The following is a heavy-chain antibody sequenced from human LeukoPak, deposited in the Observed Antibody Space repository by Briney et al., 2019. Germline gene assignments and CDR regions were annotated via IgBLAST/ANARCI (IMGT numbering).Heavy chain of an antibody. D-gene: IGHD1-1*01. V-gene: IGHV4-59*01. CDR1: GGSISSYY. CDR2: IYYSGST. CDR3: AGGNDDYYYYYYMDV. J-gene: IGHJ6*03. Sequence: KASETLSLTCTVSGGSISSYYWSWIRQPPGKGLEWIGYIYYSGSTNYNPSLKSRVTISVDTSKNQFSLKLSSVTAADTAVYYCAGGNDDYYYYYYMDVWGKGTTVTVSS.